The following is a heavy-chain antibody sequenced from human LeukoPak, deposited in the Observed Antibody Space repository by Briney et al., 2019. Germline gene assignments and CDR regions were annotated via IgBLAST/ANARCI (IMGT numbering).Heavy chain of an antibody. CDR1: GLTVSSNY. D-gene: IGHD3-22*01. V-gene: IGHV3-53*01. CDR2: IYSGGNT. Sequence: GGPLRLSCAASGLTVSSNYMNWVRQAPGKGLEWVSIIYSGGNTHYADSVTGRFTISRDNSQNALYPQMNSLRPEDTAVYYCTRLLYYYDSDIYQRYFDYWGQGTLVTVSS. CDR3: TRLLYYYDSDIYQRYFDY. J-gene: IGHJ4*02.